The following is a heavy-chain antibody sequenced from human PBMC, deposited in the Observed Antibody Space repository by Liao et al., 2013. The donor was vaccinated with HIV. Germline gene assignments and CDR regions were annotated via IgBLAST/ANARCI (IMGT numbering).Heavy chain of an antibody. J-gene: IGHJ3*02. CDR2: MYHSGTP. CDR1: GDSIIYGGYS. Sequence: PQLQEFGSGLVTPSETLSLTCAVSGDSIIYGGYSWSWIRQSPGKGLEWIGYMYHSGTPYYNPSLKSRVAISVDGSEKPSSPSRLTSVTAADTAVYFCARAVSSGYYHDAFVYLGPKGHWSPSLQ. CDR3: ARAVSSGYYHDAFVY. V-gene: IGHV4-30-2*06. D-gene: IGHD3-22*01.